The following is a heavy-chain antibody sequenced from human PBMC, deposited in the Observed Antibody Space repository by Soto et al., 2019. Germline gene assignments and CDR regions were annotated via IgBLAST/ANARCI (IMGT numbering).Heavy chain of an antibody. CDR1: GGSISSSSYY. CDR2: IYYSGST. D-gene: IGHD2-2*01. V-gene: IGHV4-39*01. CDR3: ARPSSGSQELEVPAAMIEDRVIWFDP. J-gene: IGHJ5*02. Sequence: SETLSLTCTVSGGSISSSSYYWGWIRQPPGKGLEWIGSIYYSGSTYYNPSLKSRVTISVDTSKNQFSLKLSSVTAADTAVYYCARPSSGSQELEVPAAMIEDRVIWFDPWGQGTLVTVSS.